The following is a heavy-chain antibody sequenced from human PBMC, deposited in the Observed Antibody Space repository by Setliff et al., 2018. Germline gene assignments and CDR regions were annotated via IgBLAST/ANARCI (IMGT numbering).Heavy chain of an antibody. CDR2: IYHNGNT. CDR3: ARVDFTMLQGVLGQ. CDR1: GGSISPYF. D-gene: IGHD3-10*01. V-gene: IGHV4-59*12. J-gene: IGHJ1*01. Sequence: SETLSLTCTVSGGSISPYFWSWIRQPPGKGLEWIGYIYHNGNTNFNPSLKTRVSMSVDTSKNQIALNLKSVTAADTAVYYCARVDFTMLQGVLGQWGQGTLVTVSS.